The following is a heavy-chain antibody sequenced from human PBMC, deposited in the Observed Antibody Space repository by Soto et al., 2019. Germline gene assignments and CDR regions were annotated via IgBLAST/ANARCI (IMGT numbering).Heavy chain of an antibody. Sequence: EVQLVESGGGLVQPGRSLRLSCAASGFTFDDYAMHWVRQAPGKGLEWVSGISCNSGSIVYADSVKGRITISRDNAKNSMYLQMISLRAEETALYYFENGPLAYSFYYSMDVWGQGTTVTVSS. CDR2: ISCNSGSI. CDR3: ENGPLAYSFYYSMDV. CDR1: GFTFDDYA. J-gene: IGHJ6*02. D-gene: IGHD6-13*01. V-gene: IGHV3-9*01.